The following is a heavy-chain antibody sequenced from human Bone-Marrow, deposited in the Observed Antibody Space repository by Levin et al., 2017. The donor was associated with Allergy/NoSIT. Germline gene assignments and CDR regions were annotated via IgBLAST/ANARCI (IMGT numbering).Heavy chain of an antibody. Sequence: RTSETLSLTCIVSGGSMSSHYWSWIRQAAGKGLEWIGRIYSSGSTDYNPSLKSRVTMSVDTSKSQFSLKLNSVTAADTAVYYCARVGEWLVPWYFDLWGRGTLVTVSS. J-gene: IGHJ2*01. V-gene: IGHV4-4*07. D-gene: IGHD6-19*01. CDR1: GGSMSSHY. CDR3: ARVGEWLVPWYFDL. CDR2: IYSSGST.